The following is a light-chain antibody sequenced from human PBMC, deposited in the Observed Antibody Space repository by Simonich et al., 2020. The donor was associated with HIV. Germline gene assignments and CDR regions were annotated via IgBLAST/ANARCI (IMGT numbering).Light chain of an antibody. V-gene: IGKV4-1*01. CDR1: QSVLYSSNNKNY. Sequence: IVMTQSPDSLAVSLGERVTINFKSSQSVLYSSNNKNYLAWYQQKPGQPPKLLIYCASTRESGVPDRFSGSGSGTDFTLTISSMQAEDVALYYCQQYYTTPPTFGQGTKVEIK. CDR3: QQYYTTPPT. CDR2: CAS. J-gene: IGKJ1*01.